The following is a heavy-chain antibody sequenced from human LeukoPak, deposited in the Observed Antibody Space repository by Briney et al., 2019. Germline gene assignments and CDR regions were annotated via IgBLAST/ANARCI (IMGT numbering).Heavy chain of an antibody. V-gene: IGHV4-39*07. CDR2: IYYSGST. CDR3: ARLDSGSYQVFDY. CDR1: GGSISSSSYY. D-gene: IGHD1-26*01. J-gene: IGHJ4*02. Sequence: SETLSLTCTVSGGSISSSSYYWGWIRQPPGKGLEWIGSIYYSGSTYYNPSLRSRVTISVDTSKNQFSLKLSSVTAADTAVYYCARLDSGSYQVFDYWGQGTLVTVSS.